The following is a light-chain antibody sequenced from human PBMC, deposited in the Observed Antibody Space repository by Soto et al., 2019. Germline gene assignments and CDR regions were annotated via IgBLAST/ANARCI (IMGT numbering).Light chain of an antibody. Sequence: QSALTQPPSASGSPGQSVSISCNGGSSDVGGSKYVSWYQVKPGKAPKLIIYEVNRRPEGAPYRFSGSKSGNTASLTVSGLQAEGEGDYYCFSYADSNNFVFGSGTKVTVL. J-gene: IGLJ1*01. V-gene: IGLV2-8*01. CDR1: SSDVGGSKY. CDR3: FSYADSNNFV. CDR2: EVN.